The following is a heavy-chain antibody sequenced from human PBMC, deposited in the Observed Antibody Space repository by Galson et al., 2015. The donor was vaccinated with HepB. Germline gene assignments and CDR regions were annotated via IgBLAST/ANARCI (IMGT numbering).Heavy chain of an antibody. Sequence: SLRLSCAASGFTFSSYAMHWVRQAPGKGLEWVAVISYDGSNKYYADSVKGRFTISRDNSKNTLYLQMNSLRAEDTAVYYCAREIQRFYYGSGRSFYGMDVWGQGTTVTVSS. D-gene: IGHD3-10*01. CDR3: AREIQRFYYGSGRSFYGMDV. CDR1: GFTFSSYA. V-gene: IGHV3-30*04. J-gene: IGHJ6*02. CDR2: ISYDGSNK.